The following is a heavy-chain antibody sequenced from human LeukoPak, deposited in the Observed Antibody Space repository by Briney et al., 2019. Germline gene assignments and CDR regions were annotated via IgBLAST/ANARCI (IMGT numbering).Heavy chain of an antibody. J-gene: IGHJ6*03. CDR1: GFTFSTYW. Sequence: GGSLRLSCAGSGFTFSTYWVSWVRQAPGKGLEWVANIKQDGSEKYYVDSVKGRFTISRDNAKNSLYLQMNSLRAEDTAVYYCARDYYDSSGYPHYYYYYYMDVWGKGTTVTISS. CDR2: IKQDGSEK. V-gene: IGHV3-7*01. D-gene: IGHD3-22*01. CDR3: ARDYYDSSGYPHYYYYYYMDV.